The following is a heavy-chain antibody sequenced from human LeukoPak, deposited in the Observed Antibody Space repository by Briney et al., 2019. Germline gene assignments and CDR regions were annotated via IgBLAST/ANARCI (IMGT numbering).Heavy chain of an antibody. D-gene: IGHD2-15*01. CDR2: IKNKIDGGTT. Sequence: GGSLRLSCTASGFAFNIAWMSWVRQAPGKGLEWVGRIKNKIDGGTTDYAATVKGRFTISRDDAKTTVFLHMNNLKSEDTCMYYSTTDDVAALVVVATNDAFDFWGQGTLVTVSS. CDR3: TTDDVAALVVVATNDAFDF. CDR1: GFAFNIAW. V-gene: IGHV3-15*01. J-gene: IGHJ4*02.